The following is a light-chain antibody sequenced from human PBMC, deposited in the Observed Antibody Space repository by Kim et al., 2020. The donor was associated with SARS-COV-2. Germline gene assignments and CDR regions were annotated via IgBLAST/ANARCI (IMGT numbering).Light chain of an antibody. J-gene: IGKJ5*01. Sequence: EIVMTQSPVTLSVSPGERATLSCRASQSVSSKLAWYQQKLGQAPRLLIYDTSARATGVPARFSGSGSGTEFTLAISSLQSEDFAVYYCQQYDNWPITFGQGTRLEIK. CDR2: DTS. V-gene: IGKV3-15*01. CDR1: QSVSSK. CDR3: QQYDNWPIT.